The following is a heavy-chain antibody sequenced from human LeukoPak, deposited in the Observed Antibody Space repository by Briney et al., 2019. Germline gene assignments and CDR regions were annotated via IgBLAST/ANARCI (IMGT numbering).Heavy chain of an antibody. CDR3: ARAPPPAAIIPHRFATGG. CDR1: GFTFSSYW. J-gene: IGHJ4*02. Sequence: PGGSLRLSCAASGFTFSSYWMSWVRQAPEKGLEWVANIKQDGSEKYYVDPVKGRFTISRDNAKNSLYLQMNSLRAEDTAVYYCARAPPPAAIIPHRFATGGWGQGTLVTVSS. V-gene: IGHV3-7*01. D-gene: IGHD2-2*01. CDR2: IKQDGSEK.